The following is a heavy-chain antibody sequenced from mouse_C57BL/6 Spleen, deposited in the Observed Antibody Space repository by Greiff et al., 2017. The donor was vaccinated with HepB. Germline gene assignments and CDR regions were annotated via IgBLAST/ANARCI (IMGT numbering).Heavy chain of an antibody. Sequence: QVQLQQPGAELVRPGSSVKLSCKASGYTFTSYWMHWVKQRPIQGLEWIGNIDPSDSETHYNQKFKDKATLTVDKSSSTAYMQLSSLTSEDSAVYYCARATAQATRAMDHWGQGTSVTVSS. CDR3: ARATAQATRAMDH. D-gene: IGHD3-2*02. CDR1: GYTFTSYW. V-gene: IGHV1-52*01. J-gene: IGHJ4*01. CDR2: IDPSDSET.